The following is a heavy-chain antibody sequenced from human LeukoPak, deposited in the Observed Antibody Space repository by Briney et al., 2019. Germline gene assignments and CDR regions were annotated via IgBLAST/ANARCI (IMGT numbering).Heavy chain of an antibody. V-gene: IGHV1-46*01. CDR3: ARYSYPTRGIVVVPALDY. CDR1: GYTFTSYY. Sequence: GASVKVSCKASGYTFTSYYMHWVRQAPGQGLEWMGIINPSGGSTSYAQKFQGRVTMTRDTSTSTVYMELSSLRSVDTAAYYCARYSYPTRGIVVVPALDYWGQGTLVTVSS. CDR2: INPSGGST. D-gene: IGHD3-22*01. J-gene: IGHJ4*02.